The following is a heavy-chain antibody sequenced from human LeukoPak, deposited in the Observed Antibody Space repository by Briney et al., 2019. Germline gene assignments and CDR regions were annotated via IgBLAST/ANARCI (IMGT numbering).Heavy chain of an antibody. CDR3: ATDDRDGYNFTY. V-gene: IGHV4-30-2*03. J-gene: IGHJ4*02. CDR1: GGSISSGGYS. Sequence: SETLSLTCAVSGGSISSGGYSWSWIRQPPGKGLEWIGYIYHSGSTYYNPSLKSRVTISVDTSKNQFSLKLSSVTAADTAVYYCATDDRDGYNFTYWGQGTLVTVSS. CDR2: IYHSGST. D-gene: IGHD5-24*01.